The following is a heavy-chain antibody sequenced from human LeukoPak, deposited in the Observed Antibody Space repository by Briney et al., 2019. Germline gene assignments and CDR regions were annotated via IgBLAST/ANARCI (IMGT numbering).Heavy chain of an antibody. CDR1: GFTFSSYA. CDR3: AKDGDSSGWLRKSFFDY. V-gene: IGHV3-23*01. J-gene: IGHJ4*02. CDR2: ISGSGGCT. D-gene: IGHD6-19*01. Sequence: GGSLRLSCAASGFTFSSYAMSWVRQAPGKGLEWVSAISGSGGCTYYADSVKGRFTISRDNSKNTLYLQMNSLRAEDTAVYYCAKDGDSSGWLRKSFFDYWGQGTLVTVSS.